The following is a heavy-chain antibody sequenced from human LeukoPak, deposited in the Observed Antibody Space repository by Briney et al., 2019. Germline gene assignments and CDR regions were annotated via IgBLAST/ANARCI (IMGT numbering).Heavy chain of an antibody. Sequence: ASVKVSCKASGYTFTSYEINWVRQATGQGLEWMGWMNPNSGKTGYAQKFQGRVTMTRNTSISTAYMELSSLRSEDTAVYYCARRGYSGYDDFDYWGQGTLVTVSS. J-gene: IGHJ4*02. V-gene: IGHV1-8*01. CDR2: MNPNSGKT. CDR3: ARRGYSGYDDFDY. CDR1: GYTFTSYE. D-gene: IGHD5-12*01.